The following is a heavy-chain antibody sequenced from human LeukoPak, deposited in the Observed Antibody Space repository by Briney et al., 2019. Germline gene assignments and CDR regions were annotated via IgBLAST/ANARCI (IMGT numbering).Heavy chain of an antibody. CDR2: ISYDGNNK. CDR1: EFTFSSYG. CDR3: ATLPY. V-gene: IGHV3-30*03. J-gene: IGHJ4*02. Sequence: GGSLRLSCAASEFTFSSYGIHWVRQAPGKGLEWVAVISYDGNNKYYADSVKGRFTISRDNSKNTLCLQMNSLRAEDTAVYYCATLPYWGQGTLVTVSS.